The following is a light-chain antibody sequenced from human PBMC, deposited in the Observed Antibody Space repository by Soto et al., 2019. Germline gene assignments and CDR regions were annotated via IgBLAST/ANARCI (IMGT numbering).Light chain of an antibody. CDR2: FAS. J-gene: IGKJ2*01. CDR3: QNYNNWPFT. Sequence: EIVMTQSPATLSVSPGERATLSCRASQSVSSNLAWYQQKPGQAPTLLIYFASARAAGIPARFSGSVSGTEFHLTISRLQSEDFAVYYCQNYNNWPFTFGQRTKLEIK. CDR1: QSVSSN. V-gene: IGKV3-15*01.